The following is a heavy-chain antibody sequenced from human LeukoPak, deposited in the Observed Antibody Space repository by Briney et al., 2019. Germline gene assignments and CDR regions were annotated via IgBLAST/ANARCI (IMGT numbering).Heavy chain of an antibody. D-gene: IGHD5-24*01. CDR2: VSGSDGSS. CDR3: AKGGLGGYNAVFLQ. Sequence: PGGSLRLSCATSGFTFVGNAISWVRQAPGKGLEWVSGVSGSDGSSHYADSVKGRFTISVDNSKNTLHLQMNSLRAEDTAVYYCAKGGLGGYNAVFLQWGQGTLVTVSS. V-gene: IGHV3-23*01. J-gene: IGHJ4*02. CDR1: GFTFVGNA.